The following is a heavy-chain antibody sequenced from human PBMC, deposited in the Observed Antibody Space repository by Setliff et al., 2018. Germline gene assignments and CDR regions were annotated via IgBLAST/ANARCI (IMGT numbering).Heavy chain of an antibody. CDR1: GYAFTSYA. V-gene: IGHV7-4-1*02. J-gene: IGHJ6*02. D-gene: IGHD2-2*02. CDR3: ARGGYCSSTSCYRGNYYYGMDV. CDR2: INTNTGNP. Sequence: ASVKVSCKASGYAFTSYAMNWVRQAPGQGLEWMGWINTNTGNPTYAQGFTGRFVFSLDTSVSTSYLQISSLKAEDTDVYYCARGGYCSSTSCYRGNYYYGMDVWGQGTTVTVSS.